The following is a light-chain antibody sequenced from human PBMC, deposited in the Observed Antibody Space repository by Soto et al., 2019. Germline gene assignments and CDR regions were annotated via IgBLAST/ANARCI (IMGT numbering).Light chain of an antibody. CDR3: QSYDRSLSATV. J-gene: IGLJ7*01. CDR2: TNI. CDR1: SSNIGEGYD. V-gene: IGLV1-40*01. Sequence: QAVVTQPPSVSGAPGQRVTISCTGNSSNIGEGYDVYWYQVLPGSAPKLIIYTNIIRPSGVPDRFSGSRSGTSASLAITGLQADDEADYYCQSYDRSLSATVFGGGTQLTVL.